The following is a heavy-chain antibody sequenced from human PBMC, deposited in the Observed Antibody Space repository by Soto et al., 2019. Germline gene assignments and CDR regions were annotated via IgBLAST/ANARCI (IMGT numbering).Heavy chain of an antibody. CDR1: FXXYY. CDR3: ASGTTTVTTYAFDI. Sequence: FXXYYWXXXXXXAGKGLEWIGEINHSGSTNYNPSLKSRVTISVDTSKNQFSLKLSSVTAADTAVYYCASGTTTVTTYAFDIWGQGTMVTVSS. D-gene: IGHD4-17*01. CDR2: INHSGST. V-gene: IGHV4-34*01. J-gene: IGHJ3*02.